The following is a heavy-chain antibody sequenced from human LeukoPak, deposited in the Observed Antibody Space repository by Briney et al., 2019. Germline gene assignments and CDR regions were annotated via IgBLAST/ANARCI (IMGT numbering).Heavy chain of an antibody. Sequence: PGGSLRLSCAASGFTFSGSALHWVRQASGKGLEWVGRIRNTANGYATAYAASVKGRFTISRDDSKNTAYLQMGSLKTEDTAVYYCTGNYYGSGSYADFDYWGQGTLVTVSS. CDR3: TGNYYGSGSYADFDY. CDR2: IRNTANGYAT. D-gene: IGHD3-10*01. J-gene: IGHJ4*02. CDR1: GFTFSGSA. V-gene: IGHV3-73*01.